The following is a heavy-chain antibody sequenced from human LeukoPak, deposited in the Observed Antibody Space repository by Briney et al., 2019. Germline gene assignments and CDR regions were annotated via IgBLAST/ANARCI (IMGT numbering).Heavy chain of an antibody. V-gene: IGHV1-2*02. J-gene: IGHJ4*02. Sequence: GASVKVSCKTSGYTFTGYFMHWVRQAPGQGLEWMGWINPNSGGTYYAQKFEGRVTLTRDTSISTAYMELSRLRSDDTAFYYCARAIAVAAFDYWGQGTLVTVSS. CDR1: GYTFTGYF. D-gene: IGHD6-19*01. CDR3: ARAIAVAAFDY. CDR2: INPNSGGT.